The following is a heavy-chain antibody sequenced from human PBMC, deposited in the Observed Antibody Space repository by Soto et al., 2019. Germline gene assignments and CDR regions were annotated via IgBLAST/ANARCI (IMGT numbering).Heavy chain of an antibody. D-gene: IGHD3-9*01. Sequence: GGSLRLSCAASGFTFSSYGMHWVRQAPGKGLEWVAVIWYDGSNKYYADSVKGRLTISRDNSKNTLYLKMNSMRAEDTALYYCARDGLFDILTGYYIPPIYYMDVWGKGTTVTVSS. CDR3: ARDGLFDILTGYYIPPIYYMDV. V-gene: IGHV3-33*01. J-gene: IGHJ6*03. CDR2: IWYDGSNK. CDR1: GFTFSSYG.